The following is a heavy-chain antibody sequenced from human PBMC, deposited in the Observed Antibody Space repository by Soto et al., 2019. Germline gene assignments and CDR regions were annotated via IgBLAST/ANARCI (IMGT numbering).Heavy chain of an antibody. J-gene: IGHJ4*02. CDR3: ARLAGLRFLEWLLDY. Sequence: SETLSLTCTVSGGSISSSSYYWGWIRQPPGKGLEWIGSIYYSGSTYYNPSLKSRVTISVDTSKNQFSLKLSSVTAADTAVYYCARLAGLRFLEWLLDYWGQGTLVTVSS. D-gene: IGHD3-3*01. V-gene: IGHV4-39*01. CDR2: IYYSGST. CDR1: GGSISSSSYY.